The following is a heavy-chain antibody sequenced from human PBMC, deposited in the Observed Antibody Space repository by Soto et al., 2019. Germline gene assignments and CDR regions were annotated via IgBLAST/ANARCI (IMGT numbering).Heavy chain of an antibody. CDR3: ARGVSTIPLDY. Sequence: SETLSLTCTVSGGSVSSGSYYWSWIRQPPGKGLEWIGYIYYSGSTNYNTSLKSRVTISVDTSKNQFSLKLSSVTAADTAVYYCARGVSTIPLDYWGQGTLVTVSS. J-gene: IGHJ4*02. CDR1: GGSVSSGSYY. D-gene: IGHD2-2*02. CDR2: IYYSGST. V-gene: IGHV4-61*01.